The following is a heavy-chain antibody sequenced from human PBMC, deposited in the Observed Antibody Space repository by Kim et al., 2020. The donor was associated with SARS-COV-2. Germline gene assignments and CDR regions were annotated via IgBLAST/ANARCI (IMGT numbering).Heavy chain of an antibody. CDR1: GGSISSYY. V-gene: IGHV4-59*13. D-gene: IGHD3-3*01. CDR2: IYYSGST. J-gene: IGHJ6*02. Sequence: SETLSLTCTVSGGSISSYYWSWIRQPPGKGLEWIGYIYYSGSTNYNPSLKSRVTISVDTSKNRFSLKLSSVTAADTAVYYCARRRDFWSGSPYYYYGMDVWGQGTTVTVSS. CDR3: ARRRDFWSGSPYYYYGMDV.